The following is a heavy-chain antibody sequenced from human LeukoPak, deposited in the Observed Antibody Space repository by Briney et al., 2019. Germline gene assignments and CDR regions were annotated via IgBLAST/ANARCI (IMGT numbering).Heavy chain of an antibody. CDR1: GYSFTDYY. D-gene: IGHD2-21*01. V-gene: IGHV1-2*02. CDR2: INPNSGGT. J-gene: IGHJ5*02. Sequence: ASVKVSCKTSGYSFTDYYMHWVRQAPGLGLEWMGWINPNSGGTSSAQKFQGRDTMTRDTSITTVYMEVSWLTSDDTAIYYCARADRLHGGPYLIGPWGQGTLVTVSS. CDR3: ARADRLHGGPYLIGP.